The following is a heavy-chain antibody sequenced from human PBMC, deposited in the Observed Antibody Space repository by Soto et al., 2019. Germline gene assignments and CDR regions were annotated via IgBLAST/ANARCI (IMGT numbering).Heavy chain of an antibody. D-gene: IGHD5-12*01. CDR2: IYYSGNT. CDR1: DASISSGEYY. Sequence: QVQLRESGPGLVKPSQTLSLTCTVSDASISSGEYYWSWIRKPPGKGLEWIGCIYYSGNTYYNPSLKRRFSISVDTSKNRVSMQLSSVTVADTAVYYCARDFKRYSGPRGPLEDWGLGTLVADSS. J-gene: IGHJ4*02. V-gene: IGHV4-30-4*01. CDR3: ARDFKRYSGPRGPLED.